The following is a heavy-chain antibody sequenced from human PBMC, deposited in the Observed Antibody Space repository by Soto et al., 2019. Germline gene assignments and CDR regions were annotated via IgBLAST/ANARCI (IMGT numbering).Heavy chain of an antibody. D-gene: IGHD1-26*01. J-gene: IGHJ4*02. CDR3: ARDDNIVGGTNFDC. CDR1: GYSFTNYG. V-gene: IGHV1-18*01. Sequence: ASVKVSCKASGYSFTNYGISCVRQAPGQGLEWMGWISSYNGNTNYAQKLQGRLTMTTDTSTSTAYMELRSLRSDDTAEYYCARDDNIVGGTNFDCWGQGTLVTVSS. CDR2: ISSYNGNT.